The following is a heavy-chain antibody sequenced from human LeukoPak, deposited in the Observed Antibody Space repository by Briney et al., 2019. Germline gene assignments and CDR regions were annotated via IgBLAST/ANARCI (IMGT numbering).Heavy chain of an antibody. J-gene: IGHJ4*02. D-gene: IGHD6-25*01. CDR2: IYPRDSDT. V-gene: IGHV5-51*01. CDR3: ARLLAAPYYINY. Sequence: GESLKISCKGSGYKFTNYWIAWVRQMPGQGLEWLGIIYPRDSDTRYSPSFQGQVTISVDTSIDTAYLQWSSVRASDTAMYYCARLLAAPYYINYWGQGTLVTVSS. CDR1: GYKFTNYW.